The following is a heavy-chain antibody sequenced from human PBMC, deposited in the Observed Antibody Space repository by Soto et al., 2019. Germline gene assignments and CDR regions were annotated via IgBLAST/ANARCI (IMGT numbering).Heavy chain of an antibody. V-gene: IGHV3-7*01. J-gene: IGHJ6*04. D-gene: IGHD2-21*01. Sequence: EVQLVESGGDLVQPGGSLRLSCAASEFAFSTYWMSWVRQSQGKGLEWVATIRRDGLEKHYVDSVKGRFTISRDNAKNSLFLQMYGLRAEDTAIYYCVSGCGSAHCRDFFDVGGKGTTVTVSS. CDR3: VSGCGSAHCRDFFDV. CDR2: IRRDGLEK. CDR1: EFAFSTYW.